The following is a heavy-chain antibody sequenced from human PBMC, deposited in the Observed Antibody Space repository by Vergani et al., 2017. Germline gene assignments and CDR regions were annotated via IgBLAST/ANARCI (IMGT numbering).Heavy chain of an antibody. CDR3: ARETSPGTYYYDSSGYVY. CDR2: IIPIFGTA. Sequence: QVQLVQSGAEVKKPGSSVKVSCKASGGTFSSYAISWVRQAPGQGLEWMGRIIPIFGTANYAQKFQGRVTITADESTSTAYMELSSLRSEDTAVYYCARETSPGTYYYDSSGYVYWGQGTLVTVSS. CDR1: GGTFSSYA. J-gene: IGHJ4*02. D-gene: IGHD3-22*01. V-gene: IGHV1-69*13.